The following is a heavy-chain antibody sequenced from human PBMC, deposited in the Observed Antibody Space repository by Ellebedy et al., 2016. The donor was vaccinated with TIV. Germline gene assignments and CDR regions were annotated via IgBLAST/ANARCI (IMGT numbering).Heavy chain of an antibody. CDR1: GFIFSRYA. D-gene: IGHD5-24*01. Sequence: GESLKISCAASGFIFSRYAMSWVRQAPGKGLEWVSGVNGRGTSTFYADSVKGRFTISRDNSKNTLYLQMNSLRAEDTAVYYCAKGMDSFDYWGQGTLVTVSS. CDR2: VNGRGTST. CDR3: AKGMDSFDY. J-gene: IGHJ4*02. V-gene: IGHV3-23*01.